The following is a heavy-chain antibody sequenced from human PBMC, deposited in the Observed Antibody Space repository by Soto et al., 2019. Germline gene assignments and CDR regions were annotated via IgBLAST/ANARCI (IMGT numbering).Heavy chain of an antibody. V-gene: IGHV4-4*02. Sequence: QVQLQESGPGLVKPSGTLSLSCAVSGGSVSNNNWWSWVRQSPGNGLEWIGEIHHSGGTSYNPSLESRATLSVDKSKNELALRLNYVAAADTAVYFCARLRSDFGGGTCSGSFWGQGTLVTVSS. CDR3: ARLRSDFGGGTCSGSF. CDR1: GGSVSNNNW. D-gene: IGHD2-15*01. CDR2: IHHSGGT. J-gene: IGHJ4*02.